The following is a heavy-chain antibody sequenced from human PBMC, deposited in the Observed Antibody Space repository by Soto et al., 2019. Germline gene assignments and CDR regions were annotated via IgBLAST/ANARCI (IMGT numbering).Heavy chain of an antibody. CDR1: GGSLSSGAYY. V-gene: IGHV4-61*08. D-gene: IGHD4-17*01. Sequence: PSETLSLTCTVSGGSLSSGAYYWSWIRQPPGKGLEWIGYIYYSGSTNYNPSLKSRVTISVDTSKNQFSLKLSSVTAADTAVYYCAILLNGDQFDYWGQGTLVTVSS. CDR3: AILLNGDQFDY. J-gene: IGHJ4*02. CDR2: IYYSGST.